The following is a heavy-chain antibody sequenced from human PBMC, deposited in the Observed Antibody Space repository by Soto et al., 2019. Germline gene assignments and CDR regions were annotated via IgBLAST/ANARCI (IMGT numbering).Heavy chain of an antibody. J-gene: IGHJ5*02. Sequence: QVQLQESGPGLVNPSETLSLTCTVSGGSISSYYWSWIRQPPGKGLEWIGYIYYSGSTNYNPSLKSRVTISVDTSKNQFSLKLSSVTAADTAVYYCARWYYDSSGYSGNWFDPWGQGTLVTVSS. V-gene: IGHV4-59*01. D-gene: IGHD3-22*01. CDR2: IYYSGST. CDR1: GGSISSYY. CDR3: ARWYYDSSGYSGNWFDP.